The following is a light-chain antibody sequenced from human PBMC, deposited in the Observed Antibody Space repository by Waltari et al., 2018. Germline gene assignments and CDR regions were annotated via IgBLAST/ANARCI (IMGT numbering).Light chain of an antibody. Sequence: QSALTQPPSASGSPGQSVTISCTGTSSDVGSYNYVSWYQQHPGKAPERMIYEVNKRPPGVPGRVSGSKAGNAASLTVSGLQAEDDADYFCSSYAGKNNVVFGGGTKLTVL. J-gene: IGLJ3*02. CDR3: SSYAGKNNVV. CDR1: SSDVGSYNY. CDR2: EVN. V-gene: IGLV2-8*01.